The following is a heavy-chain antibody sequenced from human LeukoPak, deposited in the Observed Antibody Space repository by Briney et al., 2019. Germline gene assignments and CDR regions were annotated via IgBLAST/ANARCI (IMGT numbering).Heavy chain of an antibody. V-gene: IGHV4-4*07. D-gene: IGHD6-19*01. CDR3: ARAWQWLPLDS. CDR1: GGPISSYY. J-gene: IGHJ4*02. Sequence: SETLSLTCTVSGGPISSYYGSWIRQPAGKGLEWIGRIHTSGSTNYNPSLKSRVTMSVDTSKNQFSLKVTSVTAADTAVYYCARAWQWLPLDSWGQGTLVTVSS. CDR2: IHTSGST.